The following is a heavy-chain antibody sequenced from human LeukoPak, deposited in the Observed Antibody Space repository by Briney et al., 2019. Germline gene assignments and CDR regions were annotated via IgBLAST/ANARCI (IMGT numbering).Heavy chain of an antibody. CDR2: ISGSSSTI. J-gene: IGHJ4*02. CDR3: ARESNGYGPFDY. Sequence: GGSLRLSCVVSGMSLWTYGMSWVRQAPGKGLGWVSSISGSSSTIHYADSVKGRFTISRDNAKNSLYLQMNSLRAEDTAVYYCARESNGYGPFDYWGQGTLVTVSS. V-gene: IGHV3-48*01. CDR1: GMSLWTYG. D-gene: IGHD6-25*01.